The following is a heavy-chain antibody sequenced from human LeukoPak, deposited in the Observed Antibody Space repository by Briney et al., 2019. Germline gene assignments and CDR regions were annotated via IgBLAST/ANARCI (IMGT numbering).Heavy chain of an antibody. CDR2: ISSSSSYI. D-gene: IGHD3-16*01. J-gene: IGHJ4*02. V-gene: IGHV3-21*01. CDR1: GFTFSSYS. Sequence: GGSLRLSCAASGFTFSSYSMNWVRQAPGKGLEWVSSISSSSSYIYYADSVKGRFTISRDNAKNSLYLQMNSLRAEDTAVYYCASARGPFSFDCWGQGTLVTVSS. CDR3: ASARGPFSFDC.